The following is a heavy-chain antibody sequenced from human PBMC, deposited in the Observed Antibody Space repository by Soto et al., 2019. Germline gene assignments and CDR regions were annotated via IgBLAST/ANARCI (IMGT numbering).Heavy chain of an antibody. V-gene: IGHV4-59*01. CDR2: IYYSGRT. J-gene: IGHJ5*02. Sequence: LSLTCTVSGGSISRYYWSWIRQPPGKGLEWIGYIYYSGRTNYNPSLKSRVTISVDTPKNQFSLKLSSVTAADTAVYYCARGYCSSTTCYIWDNWFDPWGQGTLVTVSS. CDR1: GGSISRYY. CDR3: ARGYCSSTTCYIWDNWFDP. D-gene: IGHD2-2*01.